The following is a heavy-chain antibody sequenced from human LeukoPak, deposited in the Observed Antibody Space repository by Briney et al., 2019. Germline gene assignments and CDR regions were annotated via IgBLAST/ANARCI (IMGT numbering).Heavy chain of an antibody. V-gene: IGHV3-15*01. CDR1: GFTVSNAW. CDR2: IKSKTDGGTT. Sequence: PGGSLRLSCAASGFTVSNAWISWVRQPPGKWLEWVGRIKSKTDGGTTDYAAPVKGRFTISRDDSKNTLYLQMNSLKTEDTAVYYCTTTSDYGDHKRWGQGTLVTVSS. D-gene: IGHD4-17*01. J-gene: IGHJ4*02. CDR3: TTTSDYGDHKR.